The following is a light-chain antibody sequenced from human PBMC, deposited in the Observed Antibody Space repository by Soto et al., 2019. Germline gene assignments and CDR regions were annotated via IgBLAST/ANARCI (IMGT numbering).Light chain of an antibody. CDR2: KAP. V-gene: IGKV1-5*03. CDR3: QQYNTCPLT. Sequence: DIQMTQSPSTLSASGGDSVTITCRASQSISPCLAWYQQKPGKAPTLLIYKAPSLEGGVPSRFSGSGSGTDFNINISSLQPDDFATYYCQQYNTCPLTFGGGTTVEIK. CDR1: QSISPC. J-gene: IGKJ4*01.